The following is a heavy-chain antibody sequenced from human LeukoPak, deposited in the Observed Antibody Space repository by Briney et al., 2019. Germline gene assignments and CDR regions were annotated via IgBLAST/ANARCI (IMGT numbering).Heavy chain of an antibody. CDR3: ARVPYGSGTYTDY. J-gene: IGHJ4*02. CDR2: ITYDGSDK. CDR1: GFTFSTYA. V-gene: IGHV3-30-3*01. Sequence: GRSLRLSCAASGFTFSTYAMHWGRQARGKGLEWVAVITYDGSDKYYADSVKGRFTISRDNSKNTVYLQMNSLRAEDTAVYYCARVPYGSGTYTDYWGRGTLVTVSS. D-gene: IGHD3-10*01.